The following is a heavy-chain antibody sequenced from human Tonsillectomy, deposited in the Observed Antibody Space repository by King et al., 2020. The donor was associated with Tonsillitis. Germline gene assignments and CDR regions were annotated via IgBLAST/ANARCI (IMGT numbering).Heavy chain of an antibody. CDR3: VRSGYSSSFVHY. D-gene: IGHD6-6*01. Sequence: QLQESGPGLVKPSETLSLTCAVSGGSISRSSSYWGWIRQPPGKGLEWIGNVFYSGSTYYNPSLVSRVTMSVDTSQNQLSLELSSVTAADTAVYYCVRSGYSSSFVHYWGQGTLVTASA. CDR2: VFYSGST. V-gene: IGHV4-39*01. CDR1: GGSISRSSSY. J-gene: IGHJ4*02.